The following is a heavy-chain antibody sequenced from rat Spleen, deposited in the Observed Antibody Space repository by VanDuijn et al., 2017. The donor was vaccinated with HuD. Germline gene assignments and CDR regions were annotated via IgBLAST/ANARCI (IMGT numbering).Heavy chain of an antibody. D-gene: IGHD1-11*01. Sequence: EVQLVETGGGLVQPGRSLKLSCVASGFTFSSSWMYWIRQAPGKGLERVSSINTDGGTTYYPDSVKGRFTISRDNAENIVYLQMNSLRSEDTATYYCAKDREGGYAFEHWGQGVMVTVSS. J-gene: IGHJ2*01. V-gene: IGHV5-58*01. CDR2: INTDGGTT. CDR1: GFTFSSSW. CDR3: AKDREGGYAFEH.